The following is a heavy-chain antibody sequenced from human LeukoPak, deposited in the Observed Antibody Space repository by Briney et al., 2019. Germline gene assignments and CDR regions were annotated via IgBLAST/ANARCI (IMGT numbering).Heavy chain of an antibody. CDR3: AKDRLGRVAVAGNAEY. D-gene: IGHD6-19*01. Sequence: GGSLRLSCSASGFTFSNYGIHWVRQAPGKGLEWVAVISYDGTNTYYADSVKGRFTTTRDTSQDTLYLQMHSLRAEDTAVYYCAKDRLGRVAVAGNAEYWGQGTLVTVSS. J-gene: IGHJ4*02. V-gene: IGHV3-30*18. CDR1: GFTFSNYG. CDR2: ISYDGTNT.